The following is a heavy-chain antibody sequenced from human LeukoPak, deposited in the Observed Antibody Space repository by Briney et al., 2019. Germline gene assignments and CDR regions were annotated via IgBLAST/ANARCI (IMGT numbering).Heavy chain of an antibody. CDR2: IRYDGSNK. CDR3: AKEADSGYGAFDC. CDR1: GFTFSSYS. V-gene: IGHV3-30*02. D-gene: IGHD5-12*01. J-gene: IGHJ4*02. Sequence: GGSLRLSCTASGFTFSSYSMNWVRQAPGKGLEWVAFIRYDGSNKYYADSVKGRFTISRDNSKNTLYLQMNSLRAEDTAVYYCAKEADSGYGAFDCWGQGTLVTVSS.